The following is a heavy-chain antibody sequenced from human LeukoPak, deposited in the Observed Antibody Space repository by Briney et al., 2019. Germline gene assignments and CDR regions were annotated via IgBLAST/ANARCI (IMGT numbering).Heavy chain of an antibody. J-gene: IGHJ3*02. CDR1: GFTFSSYG. Sequence: PEGSLRLSCAASGFTFSSYGMHWVRQAPGKGLEWVAFIRYDGSNKYYADSVKGRFTISRDNSKNTLYLQMNSLRAEDTAVYYCAKIGGFWSGSGAFDIWGQGTMVTVSS. D-gene: IGHD3-3*01. CDR3: AKIGGFWSGSGAFDI. V-gene: IGHV3-30*02. CDR2: IRYDGSNK.